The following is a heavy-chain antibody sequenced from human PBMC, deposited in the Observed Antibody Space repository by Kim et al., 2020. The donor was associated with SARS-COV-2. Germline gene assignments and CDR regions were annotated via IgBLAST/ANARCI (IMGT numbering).Heavy chain of an antibody. CDR3: ARHLLLRGLIN. CDR1: DGSMSGYS. V-gene: IGHV4-59*08. Sequence: SETLSLTCTVSDGSMSGYSWSWIRQTPGRGLEWIGLIYDSGNANYSPSFKSRVTMSVDTSKSLFSLRLSPVTATDSAMYYCARHLLLRGLINWGQGTLVT. D-gene: IGHD3-10*01. J-gene: IGHJ1*01. CDR2: IYDSGNA.